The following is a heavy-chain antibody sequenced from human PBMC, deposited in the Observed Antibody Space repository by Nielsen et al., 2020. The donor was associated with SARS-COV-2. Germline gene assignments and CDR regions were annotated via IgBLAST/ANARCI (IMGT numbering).Heavy chain of an antibody. J-gene: IGHJ4*02. V-gene: IGHV4-59*03. D-gene: IGHD3-10*01. CDR3: ARYGSGIDK. Sequence: KSRGTISADTSKNQFSLRLSSVTAADTAVYYCARYGSGIDKWGQGTLVTVSS.